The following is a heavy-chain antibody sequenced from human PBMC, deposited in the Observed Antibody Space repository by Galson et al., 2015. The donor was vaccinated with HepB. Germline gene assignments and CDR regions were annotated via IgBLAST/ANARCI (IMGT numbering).Heavy chain of an antibody. Sequence: SVTVSCKVSGYTFTSYYMHWVRQAPGQGLEWMGIINPSGGSTSYAQKFQGRVTMTRDASTSTVYMELSSLRSEDTAVYYCARGGGVPAAIPVLGDYYGMDVWGQGTTVTVSS. V-gene: IGHV1-46*01. CDR1: GYTFTSYY. J-gene: IGHJ6*02. CDR3: ARGGGVPAAIPVLGDYYGMDV. CDR2: INPSGGST. D-gene: IGHD2-2*02.